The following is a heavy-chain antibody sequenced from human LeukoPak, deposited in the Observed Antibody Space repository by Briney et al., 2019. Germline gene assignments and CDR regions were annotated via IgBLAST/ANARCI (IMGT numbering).Heavy chain of an antibody. D-gene: IGHD5-18*01. CDR2: IYYSGST. J-gene: IGHJ6*03. CDR3: ARDTAIGYYYYYYMDV. CDR1: GGSISSSSYY. V-gene: IGHV4-39*07. Sequence: SETLSLTCTVSGGSISSSSYYWGWIRQPPGKGLEWIGSIYYSGSTYYNPSLKSRVTISVDTSKNQFSLKLSSVTAADTAVYYCARDTAIGYYYYYYMDVWGKGTTVTVSS.